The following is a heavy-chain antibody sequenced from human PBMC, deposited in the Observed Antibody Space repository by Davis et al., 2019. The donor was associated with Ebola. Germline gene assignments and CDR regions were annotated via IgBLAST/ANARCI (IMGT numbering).Heavy chain of an antibody. V-gene: IGHV3-74*01. CDR3: ARSFGVLIEGWFDP. CDR1: GFTFSSYW. CDR2: ISGGGGTT. J-gene: IGHJ5*02. Sequence: PGGSLRLSCAASGFTFSSYWMHWVRQAPGKGLVWVSRISGGGGTTDYAASVKGRFTISRDYAKNTLYLQMNSLRAEDTAVYYCARSFGVLIEGWFDPWGQGTLVTVPS. D-gene: IGHD3-3*01.